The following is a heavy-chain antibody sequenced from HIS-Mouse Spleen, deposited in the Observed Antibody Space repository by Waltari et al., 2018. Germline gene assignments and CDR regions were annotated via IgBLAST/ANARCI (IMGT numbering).Heavy chain of an antibody. J-gene: IGHJ3*02. D-gene: IGHD1-1*01. V-gene: IGHV3-74*01. Sequence: EVQLVESGGGLVQPGGSPRLSCAASGFTFSSYWMHWVRQAPGKGLVWVYRINSEGSSKSYADSVKGRFTISRDNAKNTLYLQMNSLRAEDTAVYYCARDLELDAFDIWGQGTMVTVSS. CDR2: INSEGSSK. CDR1: GFTFSSYW. CDR3: ARDLELDAFDI.